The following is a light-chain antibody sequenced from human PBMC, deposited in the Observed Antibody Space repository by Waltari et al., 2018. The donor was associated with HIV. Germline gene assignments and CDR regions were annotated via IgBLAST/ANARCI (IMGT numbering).Light chain of an antibody. V-gene: IGKV1-12*01. Sequence: DIKMTQSPSSVSASVGDRVSITCRASQDVSSWLAWYLQKPGNPPQLQIYAASTLQSGVPSRFSGSASGTDFTLTISSLQPEDVASYYCQQLKSFPRTFGGGTRVEIK. J-gene: IGKJ4*01. CDR2: AAS. CDR1: QDVSSW. CDR3: QQLKSFPRT.